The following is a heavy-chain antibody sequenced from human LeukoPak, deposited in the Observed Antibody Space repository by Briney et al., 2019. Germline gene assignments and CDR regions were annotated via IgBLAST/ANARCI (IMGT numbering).Heavy chain of an antibody. D-gene: IGHD2-2*01. V-gene: IGHV3-21*01. Sequence: PGGSLRLSCAASGFTFSSYSMNWVRQAPGKGLEWVSSISSSSYIYYADSVKGRFTISRDNAKNSLYLQMNSLRAEDTAVYYCARDRPARGRYCSSTSCYSEEYFQHWGQGTLVTVSS. J-gene: IGHJ1*01. CDR1: GFTFSSYS. CDR3: ARDRPARGRYCSSTSCYSEEYFQH. CDR2: ISSSSYI.